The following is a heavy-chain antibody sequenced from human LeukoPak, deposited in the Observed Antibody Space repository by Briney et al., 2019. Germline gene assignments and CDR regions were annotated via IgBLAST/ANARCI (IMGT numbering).Heavy chain of an antibody. CDR3: ARDAPWDSYIFDY. CDR2: INSDGSST. Sequence: GGSLRLSCAASGFTFSSYWMHWVRQAPGKGLVWVSRINSDGSSTSYADSVKGRFTTSRDNAKNTLYLQMNSLRAEDTAVYYCARDAPWDSYIFDYWGQGTLVTVSS. V-gene: IGHV3-74*01. D-gene: IGHD5-18*01. J-gene: IGHJ4*02. CDR1: GFTFSSYW.